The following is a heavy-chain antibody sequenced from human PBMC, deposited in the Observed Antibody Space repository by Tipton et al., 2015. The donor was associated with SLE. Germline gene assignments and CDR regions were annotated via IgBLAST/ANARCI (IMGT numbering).Heavy chain of an antibody. CDR1: GGSFSGYY. CDR3: ASQKSGWDDY. D-gene: IGHD6-19*01. V-gene: IGHV4-34*01. J-gene: IGHJ4*02. Sequence: TLSLTCAVYGGSFSGYYWSWIRQPPGKGLEWIGEINHSGSTNYNPSLKSRVTISVDTSENQFSLKLSSVTAADTAVYYCASQKSGWDDYWGQGTLVTVSS. CDR2: INHSGST.